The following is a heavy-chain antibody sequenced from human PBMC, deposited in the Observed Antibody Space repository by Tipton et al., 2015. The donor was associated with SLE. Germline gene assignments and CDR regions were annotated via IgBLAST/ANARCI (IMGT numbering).Heavy chain of an antibody. CDR3: ASRYCSGGSCSDY. Sequence: TLSLTCTVSGGSISSYYWSWIRQPPGKGLEWIGYIYYSGSTNYNPSLKSRVTISVDRSKNQFSLKLSSVTAADTAVYYCASRYCSGGSCSDYWGQGTLVTVSS. J-gene: IGHJ4*02. CDR2: IYYSGST. V-gene: IGHV4-59*12. D-gene: IGHD2-15*01. CDR1: GGSISSYY.